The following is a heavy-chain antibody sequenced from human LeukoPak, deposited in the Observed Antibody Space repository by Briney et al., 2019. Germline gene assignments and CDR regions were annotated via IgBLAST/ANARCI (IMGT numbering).Heavy chain of an antibody. CDR3: ARDVAWDIVVVISQEYYFDY. Sequence: ASVKVSCKASGYTFTVYYMHWVRQAPGQGREWMGWINPNSGGTNYTQKFQGRVTITRDTSISAAYMELSRLRSDDTAVYYCARDVAWDIVVVISQEYYFDYWGQGTLVTVSS. J-gene: IGHJ4*02. D-gene: IGHD2-2*01. CDR2: INPNSGGT. V-gene: IGHV1-2*02. CDR1: GYTFTVYY.